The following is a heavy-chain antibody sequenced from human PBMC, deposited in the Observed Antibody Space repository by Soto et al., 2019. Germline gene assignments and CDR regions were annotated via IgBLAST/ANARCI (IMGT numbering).Heavy chain of an antibody. CDR3: ARVPGYYAPDY. Sequence: QVQLVQSGAEVKKPGASVKVSCKASGYTFTSYAMHWVRQAPGQRLEWMGWINAGNGNTKYSQKFQGRVTITRDTSASTAYRELSSVRSEDTAVYYCARVPGYYAPDYWGQGTLVTVSS. D-gene: IGHD3-9*01. J-gene: IGHJ4*02. CDR2: INAGNGNT. CDR1: GYTFTSYA. V-gene: IGHV1-3*01.